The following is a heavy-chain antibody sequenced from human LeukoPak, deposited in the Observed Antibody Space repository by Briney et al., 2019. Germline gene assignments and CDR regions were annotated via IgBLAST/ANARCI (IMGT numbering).Heavy chain of an antibody. CDR2: FDPEDGET. V-gene: IGHV1-24*01. D-gene: IGHD1-26*01. CDR1: GYTLTELS. CDR3: ATGGGSYWGGLFDY. Sequence: ASVKVSCKVSGYTLTELSMHWVRQAPGKGLEWMGGFDPEDGETTYAQKFQGRVTMTEDTSTDTAYMELSSLRSEDTAVYYCATGGGSYWGGLFDYWGQGTLVTVSS. J-gene: IGHJ4*02.